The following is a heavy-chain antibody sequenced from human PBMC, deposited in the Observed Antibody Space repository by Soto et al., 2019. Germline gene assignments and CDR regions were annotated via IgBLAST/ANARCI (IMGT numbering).Heavy chain of an antibody. J-gene: IGHJ4*02. CDR2: IFYSGNT. CDR3: ARGIVATWVNYFAD. Sequence: QVQLLESGPGLVKPSQTLYLSCNVSGGSINSETYSWSWIRQHPEKGLEWIGYIFYSGNTYFNPALKSRTTISVDTSKSQFSLKLTSVTAADPAVYYCARGIVATWVNYFADWGQGTLVTVSS. CDR1: GGSINSETYS. D-gene: IGHD5-12*01. V-gene: IGHV4-31*03.